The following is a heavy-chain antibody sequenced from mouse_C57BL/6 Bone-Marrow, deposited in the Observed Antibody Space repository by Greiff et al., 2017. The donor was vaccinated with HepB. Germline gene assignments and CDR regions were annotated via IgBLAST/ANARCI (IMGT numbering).Heavy chain of an antibody. CDR1: GFNIKDYY. V-gene: IGHV14-1*01. J-gene: IGHJ3*01. D-gene: IGHD2-10*02. CDR2: IDPEDGDT. Sequence: EVQLQQSGAELVRPGASVKLSCTASGFNIKDYYMHWVKQRPEQGLEWIGRIDPEDGDTEYAPKFQGKATMTADTSSNTAYLQLSSLTSEDTAVYNCTTEYGNSWFAYWGQGTLVTVSA. CDR3: TTEYGNSWFAY.